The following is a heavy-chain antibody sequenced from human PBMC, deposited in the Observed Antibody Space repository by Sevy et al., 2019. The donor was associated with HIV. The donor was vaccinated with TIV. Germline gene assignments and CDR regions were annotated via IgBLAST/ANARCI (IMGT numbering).Heavy chain of an antibody. Sequence: ASVKVSCKASGYTFTGYYMHWVRQAPGQGLEWMGRINPNSGGTNYAQKFQGRVTMTRDTSISTAYLELSGLRSDDTAAYYCAGCFLASSTGCYTYWYFDLWGRGTLVTVSS. CDR1: GYTFTGYY. J-gene: IGHJ2*01. CDR3: AGCFLASSTGCYTYWYFDL. CDR2: INPNSGGT. D-gene: IGHD2-2*02. V-gene: IGHV1-2*06.